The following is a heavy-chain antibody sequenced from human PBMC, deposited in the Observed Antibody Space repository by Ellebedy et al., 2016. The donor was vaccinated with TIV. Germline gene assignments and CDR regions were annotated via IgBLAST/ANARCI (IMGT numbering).Heavy chain of an antibody. CDR3: ARDGLPTDY. D-gene: IGHD5-18*01. Sequence: GGSLRLSXAASGFPFSSYALSWVRQAPGKGLEWVSAISGSGGSTYYADSVKGRFTISRDNSKNTLYLQMNSLRAEDTAVYYCARDGLPTDYWGQGTLVTVSS. V-gene: IGHV3-23*01. CDR1: GFPFSSYA. CDR2: ISGSGGST. J-gene: IGHJ4*02.